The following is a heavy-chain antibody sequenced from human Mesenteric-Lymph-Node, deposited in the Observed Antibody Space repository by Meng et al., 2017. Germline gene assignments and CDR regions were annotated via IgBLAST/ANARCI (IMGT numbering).Heavy chain of an antibody. CDR2: IYYSGST. V-gene: IGHV4-61*01. D-gene: IGHD3-10*01. Sequence: SETLSLTCTVSGGSVSSGSYYWSWIRQPPGKGLEWIGYIYYSGSTNYNPSLKSRVTISVDTSKNQFSLKLSSVTAADTAVYYCARVVAPTPGVVWFDPWGQGTLVTVSS. J-gene: IGHJ5*02. CDR3: ARVVAPTPGVVWFDP. CDR1: GGSVSSGSYY.